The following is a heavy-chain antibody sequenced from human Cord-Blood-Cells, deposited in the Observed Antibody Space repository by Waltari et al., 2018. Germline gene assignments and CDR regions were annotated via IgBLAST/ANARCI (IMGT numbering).Heavy chain of an antibody. CDR1: GGSFSGYY. Sequence: QVQLQQWGAGLLKPSETLSLTCAVYGGSFSGYYWCWIRQPPGKGLEWIGEINHSGSTNYNPSLKSRVTISVDTSKNQFSLKLSSVTAADTAVYYCARGLTSGYYDSSGYYYWGQGTLVTVSS. CDR2: INHSGST. J-gene: IGHJ4*02. D-gene: IGHD3-22*01. V-gene: IGHV4-34*01. CDR3: ARGLTSGYYDSSGYYY.